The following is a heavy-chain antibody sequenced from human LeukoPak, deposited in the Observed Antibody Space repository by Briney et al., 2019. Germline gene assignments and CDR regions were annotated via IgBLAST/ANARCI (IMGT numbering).Heavy chain of an antibody. V-gene: IGHV5-51*01. D-gene: IGHD3-10*01. Sequence: GESLKISCKGSGYSFTSYWIGWVRQMPGKGLEWMGIIYPGDSDTRYSPSFQGQVTISADKSISTAYLQWSSLKASDTAMYYCARQSYGSGSYYAYSDYWGQGTLVTVSS. J-gene: IGHJ4*02. CDR3: ARQSYGSGSYYAYSDY. CDR1: GYSFTSYW. CDR2: IYPGDSDT.